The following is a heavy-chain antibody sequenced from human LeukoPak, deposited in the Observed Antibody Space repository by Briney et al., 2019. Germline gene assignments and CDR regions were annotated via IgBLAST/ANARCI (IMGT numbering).Heavy chain of an antibody. CDR3: ARVNTGAFDI. CDR2: IKQDGTEK. Sequence: GGSLRLSCAASGFTFRSYWVTWVRQAPGKGLEWVANIKQDGTEKYYVDSVRGRFTISRDNAKNSLYLQMNSLRAEDTAVYYCARVNTGAFDIWGQGTMVTVSS. CDR1: GFTFRSYW. V-gene: IGHV3-7*01. D-gene: IGHD2-8*02. J-gene: IGHJ3*02.